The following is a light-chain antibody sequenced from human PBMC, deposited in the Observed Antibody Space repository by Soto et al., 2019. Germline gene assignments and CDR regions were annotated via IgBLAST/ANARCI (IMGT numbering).Light chain of an antibody. CDR1: QSISTW. V-gene: IGKV1-5*01. CDR2: DAS. Sequence: DIQMTQSPSTLSASVGDIVTITCRASQSISTWLAWYQQKPGKAPKLLIYDASSLEGGVPSRFSGSGSGTEFTLTISGLQPDDFATYYCQQYNSFSWTFGQGTKVDIK. CDR3: QQYNSFSWT. J-gene: IGKJ1*01.